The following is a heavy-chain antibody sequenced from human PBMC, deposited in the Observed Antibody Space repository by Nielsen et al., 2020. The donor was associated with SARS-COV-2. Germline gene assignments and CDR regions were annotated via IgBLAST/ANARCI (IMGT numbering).Heavy chain of an antibody. D-gene: IGHD2-15*01. CDR1: GFTVSSNY. V-gene: IGHV3-53*01. CDR2: IYSGGST. Sequence: GESLKISCAASGFTVSSNYMSWVRQAPGKGLEWVSVIYSGGSTYYADSVKGRFTISRDNSKNTLYLQMNSLRAEDTAVYYCARVAGSSHYTAYYYYGMDVWGQGTTVTVSS. J-gene: IGHJ6*02. CDR3: ARVAGSSHYTAYYYYGMDV.